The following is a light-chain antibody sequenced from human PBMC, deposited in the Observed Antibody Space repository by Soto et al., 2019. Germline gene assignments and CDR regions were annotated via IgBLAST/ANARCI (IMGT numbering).Light chain of an antibody. CDR1: SGHSGYI. Sequence: QPVLTQSSSASASLGSSVRLTCTLSSGHSGYIIAWHQQQPGEAPRYLMKVEVSGGYNKGSGVPDRFSGSSSGADRYLTISRLQSEDEADYYCETWDSNSRVFGGGTQLTV. CDR2: VEVSGGY. CDR3: ETWDSNSRV. V-gene: IGLV4-60*03. J-gene: IGLJ2*01.